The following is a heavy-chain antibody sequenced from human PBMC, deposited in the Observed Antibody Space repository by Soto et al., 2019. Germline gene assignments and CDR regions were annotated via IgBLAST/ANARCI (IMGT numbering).Heavy chain of an antibody. V-gene: IGHV3-64*01. J-gene: IGHJ3*01. CDR3: ARISALGQAAFDL. Sequence: EVQLVESGGGLVQPGGPLSLPCAAPGFTLCVYSMHWVRKAPGMGLEFVSAIHYDGSSTFYANSVKGRFTISRDTSKNTLYLQMGSLSAEDMAVYYCARISALGQAAFDLWGQGTMVTVSS. CDR1: GFTLCVYS. CDR2: IHYDGSST.